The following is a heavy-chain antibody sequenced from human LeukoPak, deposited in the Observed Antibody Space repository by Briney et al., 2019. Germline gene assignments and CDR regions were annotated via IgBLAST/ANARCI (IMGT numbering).Heavy chain of an antibody. CDR2: IDWDDDK. D-gene: IGHD3-9*01. Sequence: SGPALVKPTQTLTLTCTFSGFSLSTSGMCVSWIRQPPGKALEWLARIDWDDDKYYSTSLKTRLTISKDTSKNQVVLTMTNMDPVDTATYYCARIKTGYYALNAFDIWGQGTMVTVSS. V-gene: IGHV2-70*11. J-gene: IGHJ3*02. CDR1: GFSLSTSGMC. CDR3: ARIKTGYYALNAFDI.